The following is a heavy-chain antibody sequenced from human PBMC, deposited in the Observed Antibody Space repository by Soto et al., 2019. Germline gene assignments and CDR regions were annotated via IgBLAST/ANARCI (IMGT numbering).Heavy chain of an antibody. Sequence: SLKISCKGSGFSFNSYYIAWVRKMPGKGLETMGVIFPGDAYSRYSPSFQGHVTISPDKSISTVYLHWRSLRASDSAIYYCARSVAPASLNWLDLWGQGTLVTVSS. CDR1: GFSFNSYY. V-gene: IGHV5-51*01. D-gene: IGHD2-2*01. CDR3: ARSVAPASLNWLDL. CDR2: IFPGDAYS. J-gene: IGHJ5*02.